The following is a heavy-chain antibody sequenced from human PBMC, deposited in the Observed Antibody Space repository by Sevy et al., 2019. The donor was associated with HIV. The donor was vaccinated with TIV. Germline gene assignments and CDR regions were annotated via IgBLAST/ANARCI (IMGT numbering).Heavy chain of an antibody. CDR1: GFPFSSHW. J-gene: IGHJ4*02. CDR3: ARGSGVAFDY. D-gene: IGHD3-10*01. CDR2: INSDDTSI. V-gene: IGHV3-74*01. Sequence: GGSLRLSCEASGFPFSSHWMHWVRQGPGQGLVWVSGINSDDTSIPYADSVKGRFTISRDNVKNTLYLQMSSLRAEDTAFDYCARGSGVAFDYWGQGTLVTVSS.